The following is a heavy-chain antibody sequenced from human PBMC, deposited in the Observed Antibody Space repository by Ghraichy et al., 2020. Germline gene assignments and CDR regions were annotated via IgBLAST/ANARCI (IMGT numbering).Heavy chain of an antibody. CDR2: IKRDGNEK. D-gene: IGHD5-18*01. CDR1: GFTFDTYW. CDR3: ARAAPSFGYFYFYYHGLDA. Sequence: GESLRLSCVASGFTFDTYWMSWVRQAPGKGLEWVANIKRDGNEKYYVDSVKGRFTISRDNAENSLYLQMNNLRAEDTAVYYCARAAPSFGYFYFYYHGLDAWGQGTTVSVSS. J-gene: IGHJ6*02. V-gene: IGHV3-7*03.